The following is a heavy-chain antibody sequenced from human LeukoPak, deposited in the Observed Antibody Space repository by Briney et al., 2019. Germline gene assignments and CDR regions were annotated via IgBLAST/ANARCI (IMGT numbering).Heavy chain of an antibody. CDR3: ARDRSGYDSYGMDV. Sequence: GGSLRLSCAASGFTFSSYGMHWVRQAPGKGLEWVAVIWYDGSNKYYADSVKGRFTISRDNSKNTLYLQMNSLRAEDTAVYYCARDRSGYDSYGMDVWGQGTTVTVS. J-gene: IGHJ6*02. D-gene: IGHD5-12*01. V-gene: IGHV3-33*01. CDR1: GFTFSSYG. CDR2: IWYDGSNK.